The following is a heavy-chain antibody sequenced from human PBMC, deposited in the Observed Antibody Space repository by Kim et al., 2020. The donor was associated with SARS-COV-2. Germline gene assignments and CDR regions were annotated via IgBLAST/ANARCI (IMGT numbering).Heavy chain of an antibody. Sequence: GGSLRLSCTASGFTFGDYAMSWVRQAPGKGLEWVGFIRSKAYGGTTEYAASVKGRFTISRDDSKSIAYLQMNSLKTEDTAVYYCTRDKTNLGYCSSTSCPLYYYYGMDVWGQGTTVTVSS. D-gene: IGHD2-2*01. J-gene: IGHJ6*02. CDR2: IRSKAYGGTT. CDR1: GFTFGDYA. CDR3: TRDKTNLGYCSSTSCPLYYYYGMDV. V-gene: IGHV3-49*04.